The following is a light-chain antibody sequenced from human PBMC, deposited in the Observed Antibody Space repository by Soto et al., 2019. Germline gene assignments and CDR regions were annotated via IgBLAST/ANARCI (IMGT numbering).Light chain of an antibody. CDR3: QQANSFPWT. CDR2: TAS. Sequence: DLQMTQSPSSVSASVGDRVTITCRASQHISSWLAWYQQKPGKAPKLLIYTASNLQSGVPSRFSGSGSGTDFTLTISSLQPEDFATYYCQQANSFPWTFGQGTKVEIK. J-gene: IGKJ1*01. CDR1: QHISSW. V-gene: IGKV1-12*01.